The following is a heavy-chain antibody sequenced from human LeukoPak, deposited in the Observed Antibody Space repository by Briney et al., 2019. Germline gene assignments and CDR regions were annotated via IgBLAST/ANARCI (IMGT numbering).Heavy chain of an antibody. CDR1: GYTFTGYY. CDR2: INPNSGGT. Sequence: ASVKVSCKASGYTFTGYYMHWVRQAPGQGLEWMGWINPNSGGTNYAQKFQGRVTMTRDTSISTAYMELSRLRSEDTAVYYCAREWNSYGDYVEREYYFDYWGQGTLVTVSS. J-gene: IGHJ4*02. D-gene: IGHD4-17*01. CDR3: AREWNSYGDYVEREYYFDY. V-gene: IGHV1-2*02.